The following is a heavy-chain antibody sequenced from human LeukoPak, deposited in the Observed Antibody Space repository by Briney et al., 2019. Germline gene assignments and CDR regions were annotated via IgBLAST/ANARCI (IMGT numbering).Heavy chain of an antibody. J-gene: IGHJ3*02. CDR3: ATKSAHDYGDYVGAFDI. D-gene: IGHD4-17*01. Sequence: GASVKVSCKASGYTFTSYDINWVRQATGQGLEWMGWMNPNSGNTGYAQKFQGRVTMTRNTSISTAYMELSSLRSEDTAVYYCATKSAHDYGDYVGAFDIWGQGTMVTVSS. V-gene: IGHV1-8*01. CDR1: GYTFTSYD. CDR2: MNPNSGNT.